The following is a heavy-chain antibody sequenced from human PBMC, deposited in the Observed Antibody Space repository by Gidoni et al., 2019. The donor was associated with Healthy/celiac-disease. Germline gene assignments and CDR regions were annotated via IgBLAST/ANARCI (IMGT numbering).Heavy chain of an antibody. CDR2: IYTSGST. Sequence: QVQLQESGPGLVKPSETLSLTCTDSGGSISSYYWSWIRQPAGKGLEWIGRIYTSGSTNYNPSLKSRVTMSVDTSKNQFSLKLSSVTAADTAVYYCARDGVGSSWYVWNYGMDVWGQGTTVTVSS. CDR3: ARDGVGSSWYVWNYGMDV. J-gene: IGHJ6*02. V-gene: IGHV4-4*07. D-gene: IGHD6-13*01. CDR1: GGSISSYY.